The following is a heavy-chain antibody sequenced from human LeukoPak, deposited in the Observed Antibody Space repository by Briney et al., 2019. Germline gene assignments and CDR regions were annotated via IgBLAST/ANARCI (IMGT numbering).Heavy chain of an antibody. CDR2: IYYSGST. CDR3: ARHAVYYYDSSGLNAFDI. D-gene: IGHD3-22*01. CDR1: GGSISSYY. Sequence: SESLSLTCTVSGGSISSYYWSWIRQPPGKGLEWIGYIYYSGSTNYNPSLKSRVTISVDTSKNQFSLKLSSVTAADTAVYYCARHAVYYYDSSGLNAFDIWGQGTMVTVSS. V-gene: IGHV4-59*01. J-gene: IGHJ3*02.